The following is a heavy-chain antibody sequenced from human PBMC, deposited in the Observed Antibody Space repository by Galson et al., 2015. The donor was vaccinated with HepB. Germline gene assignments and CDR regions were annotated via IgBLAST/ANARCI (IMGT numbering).Heavy chain of an antibody. J-gene: IGHJ6*03. CDR2: IVVGSGNT. Sequence: SVKVSCKASGFTFTSSAVQWVRQARGQRLEWIGWIVVGSGNTNYAQKFQERVTTTRDMSTSTAYMELSSLRSEDTAVYYCAAGVVVVPAAMPPYYYYMDVWGKGTTVTVSS. V-gene: IGHV1-58*01. CDR1: GFTFTSSA. D-gene: IGHD2-2*01. CDR3: AAGVVVVPAAMPPYYYYMDV.